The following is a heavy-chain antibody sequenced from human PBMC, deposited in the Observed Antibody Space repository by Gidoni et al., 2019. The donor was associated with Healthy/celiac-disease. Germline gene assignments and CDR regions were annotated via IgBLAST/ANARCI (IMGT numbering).Heavy chain of an antibody. CDR3: ARGMANNWFDP. D-gene: IGHD2-8*01. J-gene: IGHJ5*02. V-gene: IGHV3-72*01. CDR1: GFTFSDHY. Sequence: EVQLVESGGGLVQPGGSLRLSCAASGFTFSDHYMDWVRQAPGKGLEWVGRTRNKANSYTTEYAASVKGRFTISRDDSKNSLYLQMNSLKTEDTAVYYCARGMANNWFDPWGQGTLVTVSS. CDR2: TRNKANSYTT.